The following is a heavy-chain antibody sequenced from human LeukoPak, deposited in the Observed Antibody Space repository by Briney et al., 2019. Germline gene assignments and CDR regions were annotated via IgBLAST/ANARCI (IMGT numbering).Heavy chain of an antibody. CDR3: ARLRLGYYSPLIGLFDI. Sequence: NHGESLKISCKGSGYSFTSYWIGWVRQMPGKGLEWMGIIYPGDSDTRYSPSFQGPVTISADKSISTAYLQWSSLKASDTAMYYCARLRLGYYSPLIGLFDIWGQGTMVTVSS. D-gene: IGHD3-3*01. V-gene: IGHV5-51*01. CDR1: GYSFTSYW. CDR2: IYPGDSDT. J-gene: IGHJ3*02.